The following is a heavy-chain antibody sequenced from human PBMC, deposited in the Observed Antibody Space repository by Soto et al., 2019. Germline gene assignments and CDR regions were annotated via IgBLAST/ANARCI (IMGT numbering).Heavy chain of an antibody. D-gene: IGHD3-9*01. CDR3: ASLYYDILTGYFSDSGYYGMDV. V-gene: IGHV3-48*02. Sequence: GGSLRLSCAASGFTFSSYSMNWVRQAPWKGLEWVSYISSSSSTIYYADSVKGRFTISRDNAKNSLYLQMNSLRDEDTAVYYCASLYYDILTGYFSDSGYYGMDVWGQGTTVTVSS. CDR1: GFTFSSYS. J-gene: IGHJ6*02. CDR2: ISSSSSTI.